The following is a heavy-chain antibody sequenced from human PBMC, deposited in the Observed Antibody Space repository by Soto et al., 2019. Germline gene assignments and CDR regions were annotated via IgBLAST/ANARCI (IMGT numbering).Heavy chain of an antibody. J-gene: IGHJ4*02. V-gene: IGHV4-59*08. Sequence: PSETLSLTCTVSSGSISSYYWSWIRQSPGKGLERIGYIYYNGNTKYNPSLKSRVTMTVDTSKNQFSLKMTSVTAADTAMYYCARHGSVFGVVSTPYFNYWGQGTLVTVSS. CDR3: ARHGSVFGVVSTPYFNY. CDR2: IYYNGNT. CDR1: SGSISSYY. D-gene: IGHD3-3*01.